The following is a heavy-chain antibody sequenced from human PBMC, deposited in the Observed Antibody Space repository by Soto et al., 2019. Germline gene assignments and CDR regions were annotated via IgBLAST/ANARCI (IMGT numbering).Heavy chain of an antibody. CDR3: AREGVHNYNEYYFDY. J-gene: IGHJ4*02. Sequence: EVQLVESGGGLVNPGGSLRLSCAASGFTFSYYTVHWVRRAPGKGLEWVSSISGIRDYIRYADSVKGRFTIFRDNAKTSLYLQMNSLTAEDTAVYYCAREGVHNYNEYYFDYWGQGTLVTVSS. D-gene: IGHD3-22*01. V-gene: IGHV3-21*06. CDR1: GFTFSYYT. CDR2: ISGIRDYI.